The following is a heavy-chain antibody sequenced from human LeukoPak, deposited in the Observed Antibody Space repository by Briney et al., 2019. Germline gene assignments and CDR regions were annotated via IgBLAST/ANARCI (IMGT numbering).Heavy chain of an antibody. CDR2: ISSSSSTI. V-gene: IGHV3-48*01. J-gene: IGHJ4*02. CDR1: GFTVSSNY. D-gene: IGHD4-17*01. CDR3: ASGDYVGYFDY. Sequence: PGGSLRLSCAASGFTVSSNYMSWVRQAPGKGLEWVSYISSSSSTIYYADSVKGRFTISRDNDKNSLYLQMNSLRAEDTAVYYCASGDYVGYFDYWGQGTLVTVSS.